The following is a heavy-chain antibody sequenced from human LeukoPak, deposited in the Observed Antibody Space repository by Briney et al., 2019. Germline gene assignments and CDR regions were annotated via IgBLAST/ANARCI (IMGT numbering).Heavy chain of an antibody. D-gene: IGHD6-19*01. CDR1: GFTFNTYA. CDR3: AKTTVGYSSGRYPGWPADC. Sequence: GGSLRLSCAASGFTFNTYAIYWVRQAPGKGLEWVSGICGSRGCTYYADSVKGRFTISRDNSKNTVYLQMNSLTADDTAIYYCAKTTVGYSSGRYPGWPADCWGQGTLVTVSS. V-gene: IGHV3-23*01. J-gene: IGHJ4*02. CDR2: ICGSRGCT.